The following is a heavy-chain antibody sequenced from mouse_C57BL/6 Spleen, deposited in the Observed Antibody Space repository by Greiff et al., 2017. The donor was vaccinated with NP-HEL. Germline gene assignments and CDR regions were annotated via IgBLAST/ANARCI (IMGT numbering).Heavy chain of an antibody. CDR3: ARGLGRYYAMDY. V-gene: IGHV7-3*01. CDR2: IRNKANGYTT. Sequence: EVHLVESGGGLVQPGGSLSLSCAASGFTFTDYYMSWVRQPPGKALEWLGFIRNKANGYTTEYSASVKGRFTISRDNSQSILYLQMNALRAEDSATYYCARGLGRYYAMDYWGQGTSVTVSS. CDR1: GFTFTDYY. D-gene: IGHD4-1*01. J-gene: IGHJ4*01.